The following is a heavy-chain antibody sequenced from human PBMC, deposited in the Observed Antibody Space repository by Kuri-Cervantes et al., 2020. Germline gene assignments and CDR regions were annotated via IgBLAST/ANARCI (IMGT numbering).Heavy chain of an antibody. Sequence: GESLKISCAASGFTFSGSAMHWVRQASGKGLEWVGRIRSKANSYATAYAASVKGRFTISRDDSKNTAYLQMNSLRAEDTAVYYCAKHIAAAGPTFDYWGQGTLVTVSS. CDR3: AKHIAAAGPTFDY. CDR2: IRSKANSYAT. V-gene: IGHV3-73*01. J-gene: IGHJ4*02. CDR1: GFTFSGSA. D-gene: IGHD6-13*01.